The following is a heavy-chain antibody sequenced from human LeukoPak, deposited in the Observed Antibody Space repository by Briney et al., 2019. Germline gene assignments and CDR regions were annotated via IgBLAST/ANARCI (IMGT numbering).Heavy chain of an antibody. CDR3: VRVLWGTNAFYHAAFDI. V-gene: IGHV3-33*01. CDR1: GFTLSNSG. D-gene: IGHD3/OR15-3a*01. J-gene: IGHJ3*02. Sequence: PGRSLRLSCAASGFTLSNSGMHWVRQAPGKGLEWVALLWYNWSHKSAASVQGRISISRDISRNKVYLKLNDLRDEDRALYYCVRVLWGTNAFYHAAFDIWGQGTMVTVSS. CDR2: LWYNWSHK.